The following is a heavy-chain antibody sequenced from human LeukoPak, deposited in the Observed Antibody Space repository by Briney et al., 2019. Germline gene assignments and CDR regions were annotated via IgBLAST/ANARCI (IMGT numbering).Heavy chain of an antibody. D-gene: IGHD3-10*01. Sequence: SETLSLTCAVYGGSFSGYYWSWIRQPPGKGLEWIGEINHRGSTNYNPSLKSRVTISVDTSKNQFSLKLSSVTAADTAVYYCARGSRSTMVRGVINFGSAYFDYWGQGTLVTVSS. CDR1: GGSFSGYY. V-gene: IGHV4-34*01. J-gene: IGHJ4*02. CDR2: INHRGST. CDR3: ARGSRSTMVRGVINFGSAYFDY.